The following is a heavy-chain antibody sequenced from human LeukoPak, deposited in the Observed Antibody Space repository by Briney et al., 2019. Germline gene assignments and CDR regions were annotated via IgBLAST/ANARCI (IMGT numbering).Heavy chain of an antibody. Sequence: GESLKISCKGSGYSFTSYWIAWERQMPGKGLEWMGIIYPGDPDTRYSPSFQGQVTISADRSTSTAYLHWSSLKASDTAMYYCARHRTMINWFDPWGQGTLVTVSS. CDR2: IYPGDPDT. J-gene: IGHJ5*02. V-gene: IGHV5-51*01. CDR1: GYSFTSYW. CDR3: ARHRTMINWFDP. D-gene: IGHD3-22*01.